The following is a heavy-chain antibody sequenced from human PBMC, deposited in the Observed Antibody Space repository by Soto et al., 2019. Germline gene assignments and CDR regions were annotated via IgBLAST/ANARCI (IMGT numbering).Heavy chain of an antibody. J-gene: IGHJ4*02. D-gene: IGHD1-7*01. Sequence: SMKIYCSGSGDSFTSYSLDCVHQMPGKGLEWMGIIYPGDSTIRYSPSFQGQVTISVDRSINTAYVQWSSLKASDTAMSFCARGGIIGTPPDFWGQGT. CDR2: IYPGDSTI. V-gene: IGHV5-51*07. CDR1: GDSFTSYS. CDR3: ARGGIIGTPPDF.